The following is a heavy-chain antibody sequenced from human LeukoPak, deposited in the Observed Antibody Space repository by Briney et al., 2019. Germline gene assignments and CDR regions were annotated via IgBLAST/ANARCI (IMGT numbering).Heavy chain of an antibody. CDR3: ARSPVGVRKKHDF. J-gene: IGHJ4*02. CDR1: GYTFTSYD. V-gene: IGHV1-8*01. CDR2: MNPTSGHA. D-gene: IGHD3-10*01. Sequence: ASVKLSCKASGYTFTSYDINWVRQATRQGLEWMGWMNPTSGHAGYAQSFQGRVTMTRDNSITTAYMELNSLTSDDTAVYYCARSPVGVRKKHDFRGQGTLVIVSS.